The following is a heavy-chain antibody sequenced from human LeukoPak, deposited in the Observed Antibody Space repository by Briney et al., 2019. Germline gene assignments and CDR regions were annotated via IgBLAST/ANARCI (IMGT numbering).Heavy chain of an antibody. D-gene: IGHD6-13*01. Sequence: SETLSLTCTVSGGSISSNYWSWIRQPPGKGLEWIGYIYYSGSTNYNPSLKSRVTISVDTSKNQFSLKLSSVTAADTAVYYCARGDSSWEWWGRGTLVTVSS. CDR1: GGSISSNY. CDR3: ARGDSSWEW. J-gene: IGHJ4*02. CDR2: IYYSGST. V-gene: IGHV4-59*12.